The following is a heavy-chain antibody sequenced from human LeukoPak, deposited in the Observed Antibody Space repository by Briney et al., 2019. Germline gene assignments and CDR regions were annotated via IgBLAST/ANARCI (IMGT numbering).Heavy chain of an antibody. J-gene: IGHJ4*02. V-gene: IGHV1-2*02. CDR3: ARAPHYDYVWVFDY. CDR2: INPNSGGT. CDR1: GYTFTGYY. D-gene: IGHD3-16*01. Sequence: GASVKVSCKASGYTFTGYYMHWVRQAPGQGLEWMGWINPNSGGTNYAQKFQGRVTMTRNTSISTAYMELSSLRSEDTAVYYCARAPHYDYVWVFDYWGQGTLVTVSS.